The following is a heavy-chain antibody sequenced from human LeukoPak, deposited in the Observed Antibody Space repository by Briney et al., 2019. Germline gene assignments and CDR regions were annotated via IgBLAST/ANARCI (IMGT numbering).Heavy chain of an antibody. D-gene: IGHD7-27*01. Sequence: SETLSLTCTVSGGSISSSNYYWGWIRQPPGKGLEWIGSIFYSGSTNYNPSLKSRVTISADTSKNQFSLKLSSVTAADTAVYYCASRKLGNDYWGQGTLVTVSS. V-gene: IGHV4-39*07. CDR2: IFYSGST. CDR1: GGSISSSNYY. J-gene: IGHJ4*01. CDR3: ASRKLGNDY.